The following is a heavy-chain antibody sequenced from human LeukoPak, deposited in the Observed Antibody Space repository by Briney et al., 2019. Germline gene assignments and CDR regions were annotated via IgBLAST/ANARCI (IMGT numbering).Heavy chain of an antibody. V-gene: IGHV4-34*01. CDR3: ARESGGSLLGAFDI. J-gene: IGHJ3*02. CDR2: INHSGST. CDR1: GGSFSGYY. Sequence: ASETLSLTCAVYGGSFSGYYWSWIRQPPGKGLEWIGEINHSGSTNYNPSLKSRVTISVDTSKNQFSLKLSSVTAADTAVYYCARESGGSLLGAFDIWGQGTMVTVSS. D-gene: IGHD1-26*01.